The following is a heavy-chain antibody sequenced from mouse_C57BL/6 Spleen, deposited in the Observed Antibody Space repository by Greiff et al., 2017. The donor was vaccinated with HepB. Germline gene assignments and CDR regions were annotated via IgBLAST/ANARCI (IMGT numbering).Heavy chain of an antibody. CDR3: ARQGYYGSSPFAY. CDR1: GFTFSDYY. D-gene: IGHD1-1*01. V-gene: IGHV5-12*01. J-gene: IGHJ3*01. Sequence: EVKVEESGGGLVQPGGSLKLSCAASGFTFSDYYMYWVRQTPEKRLEWVAYISNGGGSTYYPDTVKGRFTISRDNAKNTLYLQMSRLKSEDTAMYYCARQGYYGSSPFAYWGQGTLVTVSA. CDR2: ISNGGGST.